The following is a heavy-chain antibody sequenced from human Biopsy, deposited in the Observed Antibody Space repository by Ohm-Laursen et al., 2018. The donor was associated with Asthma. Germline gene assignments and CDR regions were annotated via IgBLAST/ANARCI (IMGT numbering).Heavy chain of an antibody. CDR2: ISSDGHNK. D-gene: IGHD4-23*01. Sequence: SLRLSCEASGFVFSQSGMHWVRQAPGKGLEWVALISSDGHNKYYKDSVKGRFTISRDNSKLRLYLEINSLRVEDSAVYYCARESGQDSGGTGAFDRWGQGIMVAVSS. CDR3: ARESGQDSGGTGAFDR. V-gene: IGHV3-30*03. J-gene: IGHJ3*02. CDR1: GFVFSQSG.